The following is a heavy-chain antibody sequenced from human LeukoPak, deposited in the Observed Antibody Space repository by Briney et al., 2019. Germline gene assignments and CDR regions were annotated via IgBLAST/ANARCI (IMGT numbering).Heavy chain of an antibody. J-gene: IGHJ4*02. D-gene: IGHD3-22*01. V-gene: IGHV4-61*02. CDR2: IHTSGST. CDR1: GGSISSSSYY. CDR3: ARGRYYYDSSAYHFDY. Sequence: PSETLSLTCTVSGGSISSSSYYWGWIRQPPGKGLEWIGRIHTSGSTNYNPSLKSRVTMSVDTSKNQFSLKLSSVTAADTAVYYCARGRYYYDSSAYHFDYWGQGTLVTVSS.